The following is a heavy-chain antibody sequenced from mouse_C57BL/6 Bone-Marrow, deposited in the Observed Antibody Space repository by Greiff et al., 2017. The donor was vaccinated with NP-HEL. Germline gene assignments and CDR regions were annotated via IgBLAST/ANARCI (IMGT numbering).Heavy chain of an antibody. D-gene: IGHD1-1*01. CDR1: GFSLTSYG. CDR2: IWSGGST. CDR3: ARKGYGSSVYYFDY. J-gene: IGHJ2*01. V-gene: IGHV2-2*01. Sequence: VQLKESGPGLVQPSQSLSITCTVSGFSLTSYGVHWVRQSPGKGLEWLGVIWSGGSTDYNAAFISRLSISKDNSKSQVFFKMNSLQADDTAIYYCARKGYGSSVYYFDYWGQGTTLTVSS.